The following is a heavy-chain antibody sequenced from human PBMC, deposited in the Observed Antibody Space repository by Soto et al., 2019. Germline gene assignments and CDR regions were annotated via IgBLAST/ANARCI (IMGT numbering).Heavy chain of an antibody. Sequence: DVQLLESGGGLVQPGGSLRLSCAASGFTFRSYAMSWVRQAPGKGLEWVSGISGSGISTHYADSVKGRFTVSRDNSKNTLYLQMTSLRAEDTAVYNCAKEPVGPDWYFDLWGRSTLVTVSS. J-gene: IGHJ2*01. CDR1: GFTFRSYA. CDR2: ISGSGIST. CDR3: AKEPVGPDWYFDL. V-gene: IGHV3-23*01.